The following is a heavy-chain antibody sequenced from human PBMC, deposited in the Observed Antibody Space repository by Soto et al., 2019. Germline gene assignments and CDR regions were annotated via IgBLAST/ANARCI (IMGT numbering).Heavy chain of an antibody. CDR1: GFTFNRYA. V-gene: IGHV3-23*01. Sequence: GGSLRLSCAASGFTFNRYAMSWVRQAPGKGLEWVSAISGSGGSTYYADSVKGRFTISRDNSKNTLYLQMNSLRAEDTAVYYCAKDYYDSRGYYDWFDPWGQGTLVTVSS. CDR3: AKDYYDSRGYYDWFDP. J-gene: IGHJ5*02. D-gene: IGHD3-22*01. CDR2: ISGSGGST.